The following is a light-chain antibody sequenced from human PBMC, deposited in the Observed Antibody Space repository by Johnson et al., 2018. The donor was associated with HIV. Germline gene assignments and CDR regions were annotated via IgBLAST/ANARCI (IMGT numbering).Light chain of an antibody. J-gene: IGLJ1*01. CDR3: GTWDSSLGAHYV. V-gene: IGLV1-51*02. CDR2: EKN. CDR1: SSNIGNNY. Sequence: QSMLTQPPSVSAAPGQKVTISCSGSSSNIGNNYVSWYQQLPGTAPKLLIYEKNKRPSGIPDRFSASKSGTSATLDITGLQTGDEADYYCGTWDSSLGAHYVFGTGTKVTGL.